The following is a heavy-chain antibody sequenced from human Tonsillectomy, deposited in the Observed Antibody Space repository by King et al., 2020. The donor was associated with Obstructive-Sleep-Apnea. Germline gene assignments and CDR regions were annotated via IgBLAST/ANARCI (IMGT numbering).Heavy chain of an antibody. J-gene: IGHJ4*02. CDR3: ASGNSTSPGY. Sequence: QLQESVPGLVKPSGTLSLTCAVSGGSISSTNWCGWVRQPPGKGLYWIGEIYHIGSTNYHPSLKNRVTISIDKSENQFSLKLTSMTAAYTAVYYCASGNSTSPGYWGQGTLVTVSS. D-gene: IGHD2/OR15-2a*01. CDR1: GGSISSTNW. V-gene: IGHV4-4*02. CDR2: IYHIGST.